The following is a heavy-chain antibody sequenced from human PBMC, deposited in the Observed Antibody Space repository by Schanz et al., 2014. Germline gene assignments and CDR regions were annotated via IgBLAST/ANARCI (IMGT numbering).Heavy chain of an antibody. J-gene: IGHJ6*03. CDR1: GGSISSGSYY. Sequence: QVQLQESGPGLVKPSQTLSLTCSVSGGSISSGSYYWNWIRQPAGKGLEWIGRVYTSGSTNYNPSLKSRVTIPLDTSKSQFSLKLRSVPAADTAVYYCARGGARRFPVVPDAIQGLRGHYYYYYLDVWGKGTTVTASS. CDR2: VYTSGST. CDR3: ARGGARRFPVVPDAIQGLRGHYYYYYLDV. V-gene: IGHV4-61*02. D-gene: IGHD2-2*02.